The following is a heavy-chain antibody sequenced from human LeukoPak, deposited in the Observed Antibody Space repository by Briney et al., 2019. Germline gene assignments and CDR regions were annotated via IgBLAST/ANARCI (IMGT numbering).Heavy chain of an antibody. J-gene: IGHJ5*02. CDR3: ARGFGVDMRRIDP. CDR2: ISSSSSYI. CDR1: GFTFSSYS. Sequence: GGSLRLSCAASGFTFSSYSMNWVRQAPGKGLEWVSSISSSSSYIYYADSVKGRFTISGDNAKNSLYLQMNSLRAEDTAVYYCARGFGVDMRRIDPWGQGTLVTVSS. V-gene: IGHV3-21*01. D-gene: IGHD3-3*01.